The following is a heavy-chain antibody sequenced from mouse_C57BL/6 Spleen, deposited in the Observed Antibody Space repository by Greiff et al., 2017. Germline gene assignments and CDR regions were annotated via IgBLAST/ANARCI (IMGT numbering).Heavy chain of an antibody. CDR3: ARGVGGYYAFAY. CDR1: GFTFSSYA. V-gene: IGHV5-4*01. D-gene: IGHD2-3*01. J-gene: IGHJ3*01. CDR2: ISDGGSYT. Sequence: DVQLVESGGGLVKPGGSLKLSCAASGFTFSSYAMSWVRQTPEKRLEWVATISDGGSYTYYPDNVKGRFTISRDNAKNNLYLQMSHLKSEDTAMYYCARGVGGYYAFAYWGQGTLVTVSA.